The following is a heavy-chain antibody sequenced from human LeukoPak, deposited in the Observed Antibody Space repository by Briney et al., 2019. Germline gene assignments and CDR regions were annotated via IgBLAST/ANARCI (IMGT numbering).Heavy chain of an antibody. CDR2: ISNSHYT. J-gene: IGHJ4*02. CDR3: ARDEGIVATIPVAF. V-gene: IGHV3-21*01. D-gene: IGHD5-12*01. CDR1: GFTSSTYT. Sequence: GGSLRLSCAASGFTSSTYTMNWVRQAPGKGLEWISSISNSHYTYYADSVKGRFTISRDNAKNSLYLQMNSLRAEDTAVYYCARDEGIVATIPVAFWGQGTLVTVSS.